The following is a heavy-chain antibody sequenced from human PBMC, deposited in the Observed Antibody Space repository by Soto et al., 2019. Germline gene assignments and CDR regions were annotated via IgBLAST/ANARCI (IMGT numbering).Heavy chain of an antibody. CDR1: GFTFSSYA. J-gene: IGHJ6*02. V-gene: IGHV3-23*01. Sequence: EVQLLESGGGLVQPGGSLRLSCAASGFTFSSYAMSWVRQAPGKGLEWVSAISGSGGSTYYADSVKGRFTISRDNSKNTLYRQMNSLRAEDTAVYYCAKDAAFGDYVGHYYYYGMDVWGQGTTVTVSS. CDR3: AKDAAFGDYVGHYYYYGMDV. D-gene: IGHD4-17*01. CDR2: ISGSGGST.